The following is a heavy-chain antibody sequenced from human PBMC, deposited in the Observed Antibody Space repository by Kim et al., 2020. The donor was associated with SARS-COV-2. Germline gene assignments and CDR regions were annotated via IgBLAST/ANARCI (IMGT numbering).Heavy chain of an antibody. CDR2: IYYSGST. V-gene: IGHV4-59*13. Sequence: SETLSLTCTVSGGSISSYYWSWIRQPPGKGLEWIGYIYYSGSTNYNPSLKSRVTISVDTSKNQFSLKLSSVTAADTAVYYCARGGYYYDSSGYYRTPHWFDPWGQGTLVTVSS. CDR1: GGSISSYY. J-gene: IGHJ5*02. D-gene: IGHD3-22*01. CDR3: ARGGYYYDSSGYYRTPHWFDP.